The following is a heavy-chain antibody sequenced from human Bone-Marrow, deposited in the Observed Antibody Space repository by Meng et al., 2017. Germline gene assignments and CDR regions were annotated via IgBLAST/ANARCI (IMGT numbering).Heavy chain of an antibody. CDR2: LDPHTGNA. Sequence: ASVKVSCKASGYTFTDYHLHWLRQAPGQGLEWMGRLDPHTGNANYAQAFQGRVTMTGDTSIKTAYMELSRLTSDDTAVYYCAGRLRDIVATITSAFDIWGQGTMVTVSS. D-gene: IGHD5-12*01. CDR3: AGRLRDIVATITSAFDI. CDR1: GYTFTDYH. V-gene: IGHV1-2*06. J-gene: IGHJ3*02.